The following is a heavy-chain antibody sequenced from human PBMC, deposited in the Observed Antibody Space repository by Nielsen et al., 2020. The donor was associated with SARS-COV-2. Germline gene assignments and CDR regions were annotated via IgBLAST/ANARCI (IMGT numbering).Heavy chain of an antibody. CDR2: ISYDGSNK. V-gene: IGHV3-30-3*01. CDR1: GFTFSSYA. J-gene: IGHJ4*02. CDR3: AKDLAY. Sequence: GESLKISCAASGFTFSSYAMHWVRQAPGKGLEWVAVISYDGSNKYYADSVKGRFTISRDNSKNTLYLQMNSLRAEDTAVYYCAKDLAYWGQGTLVTVSS.